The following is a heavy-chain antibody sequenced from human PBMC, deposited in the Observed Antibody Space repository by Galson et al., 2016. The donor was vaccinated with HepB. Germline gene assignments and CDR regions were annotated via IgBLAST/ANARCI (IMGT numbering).Heavy chain of an antibody. CDR3: VMGLDGFDL. CDR2: IGTSGET. V-gene: IGHV3-13*01. CDR1: GFTFRSHD. D-gene: IGHD5-24*01. Sequence: SLRLSCAASGFTFRSHDMHRVRQVTGKGLEWVSAIGTSGETYYPDSVKGRFTISREDGKSSLYLQMDSLKAGDTALYHCVMGLDGFDLWGQGTVVTVSS. J-gene: IGHJ3*01.